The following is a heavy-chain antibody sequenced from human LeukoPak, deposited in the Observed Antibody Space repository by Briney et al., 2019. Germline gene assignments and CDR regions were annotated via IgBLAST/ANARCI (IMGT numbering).Heavy chain of an antibody. CDR3: ARSRGTFFPHDY. D-gene: IGHD3-10*01. CDR2: IYSGGGT. Sequence: GGSLRLSCAVSGFTVSSNYMSWVRQAPGKGLEWVSVIYSGGGTYYADSVKGRFTISRDNSKNTVYLQMNSLRVEDTAVYYCARSRGTFFPHDYWGQGALVTVTS. J-gene: IGHJ4*02. V-gene: IGHV3-66*01. CDR1: GFTVSSNY.